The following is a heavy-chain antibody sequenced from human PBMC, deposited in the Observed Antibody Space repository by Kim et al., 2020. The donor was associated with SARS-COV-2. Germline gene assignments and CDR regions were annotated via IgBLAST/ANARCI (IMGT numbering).Heavy chain of an antibody. CDR2: IYPGDSDT. CDR1: GYSFTSYW. V-gene: IGHV5-51*01. J-gene: IGHJ6*02. Sequence: GESLKISCKGSGYSFTSYWIGWVRQMPGKGLEWMGIIYPGDSDTRYSPSFQGQVTISADKSISTAYLQWSSLKASDTAMYYCARLPIRGSSWYSYGMDVWGQGTTVTVSS. D-gene: IGHD6-13*01. CDR3: ARLPIRGSSWYSYGMDV.